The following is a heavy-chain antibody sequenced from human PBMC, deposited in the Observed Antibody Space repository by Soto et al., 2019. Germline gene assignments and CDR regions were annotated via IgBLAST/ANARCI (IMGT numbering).Heavy chain of an antibody. CDR2: INPNSGGT. D-gene: IGHD6-6*01. J-gene: IGHJ4*02. V-gene: IGHV1-2*02. CDR3: ARGFPYSTSSDFDY. CDR1: GYTLTDYY. Sequence: ASGKVSCKASGYTLTDYYMHWVRQAPGQGLEWMGWINPNSGGTNYAQKFQGRVTMTRDTSISTAYMELSRLRSDDTAVYYCARGFPYSTSSDFDYWGQGTLVTVSS.